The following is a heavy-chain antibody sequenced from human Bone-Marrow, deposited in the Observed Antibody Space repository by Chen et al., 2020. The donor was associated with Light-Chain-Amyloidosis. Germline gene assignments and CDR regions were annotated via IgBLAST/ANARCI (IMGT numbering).Heavy chain of an antibody. V-gene: IGHV3-30*04. CDR2: VSYDGSDK. CDR1: GFTFSPYT. Sequence: QVQLVESGGGVVQPGRSLRLSCAASGFTFSPYTMHWVRQAPGKGLEWVAVVSYDGSDKYYADSVKGRFTISRDNSKNTLYLQMNSLRGEDTAVYYCARTYGMDVWGQGTTVTVSS. CDR3: ARTYGMDV. J-gene: IGHJ6*02.